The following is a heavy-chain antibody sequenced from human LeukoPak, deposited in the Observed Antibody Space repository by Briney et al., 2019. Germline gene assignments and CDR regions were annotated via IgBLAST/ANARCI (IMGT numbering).Heavy chain of an antibody. J-gene: IGHJ5*02. CDR2: ISGSGGST. CDR1: GFTFSSYA. V-gene: IGHV3-23*01. D-gene: IGHD6-6*01. Sequence: PGGSLRLSCVDSGFTFSSYAMSWVRQAPGKGLEWVSAISGSGGSTYYADSVKGRFTISRDNSKNTLYLQLNSLRAEDTAVYYCAKIQAARGGDWFDPWGQGTLVTVSS. CDR3: AKIQAARGGDWFDP.